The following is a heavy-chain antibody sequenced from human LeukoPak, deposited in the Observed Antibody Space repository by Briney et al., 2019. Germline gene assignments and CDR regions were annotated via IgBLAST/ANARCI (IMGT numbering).Heavy chain of an antibody. CDR1: GYTFTSYD. D-gene: IGHD2-2*01. J-gene: IGHJ5*02. Sequence: ASVKVSCKASGYTFTSYDINWVRQATRQGLEWMGWMNPNSGNTSYAQKFQGRVTMTRNTSISTAYMELSSLRSEDTAVYYCARGSYCSSTSCYYWFDPWGQGTLVTVSS. V-gene: IGHV1-8*01. CDR2: MNPNSGNT. CDR3: ARGSYCSSTSCYYWFDP.